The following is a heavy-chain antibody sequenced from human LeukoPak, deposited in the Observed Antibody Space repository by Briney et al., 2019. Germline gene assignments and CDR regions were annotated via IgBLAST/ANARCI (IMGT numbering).Heavy chain of an antibody. J-gene: IGHJ4*02. V-gene: IGHV4-39*07. CDR2: IYYSGST. CDR1: GGSINSTSDY. D-gene: IGHD2-8*01. CDR3: ARYSEEGYCTNGVCYNFDY. Sequence: SETLSLTCFVSGGSINSTSDYWGWIRQPPGKGLEWIGSIYYSGSTYYNPSLKSRVTISVDTSKNQFSLKLSSVTAADTAVYYCARYSEEGYCTNGVCYNFDYWGQGTLVTVSS.